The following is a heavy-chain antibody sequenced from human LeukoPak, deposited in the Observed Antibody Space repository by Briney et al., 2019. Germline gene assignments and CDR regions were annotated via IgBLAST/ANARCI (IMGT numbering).Heavy chain of an antibody. CDR1: GGSISSSSYY. CDR3: ARDRVVGATKYYYGMDV. J-gene: IGHJ6*02. Sequence: SETLSPTCTVSGGSISSSSYYWGWLRQPPGKGLEWIGEINHSGSTNYNPSLKSRVTISVDTSKNQFSLKLSSVTAADTAVYYCARDRVVGATKYYYGMDVWGQGTTVTVSS. CDR2: INHSGST. D-gene: IGHD1-26*01. V-gene: IGHV4-39*07.